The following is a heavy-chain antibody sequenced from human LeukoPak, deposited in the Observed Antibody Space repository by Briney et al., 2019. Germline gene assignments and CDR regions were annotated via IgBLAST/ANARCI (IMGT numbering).Heavy chain of an antibody. D-gene: IGHD3-16*01. CDR1: GGSISSSSYY. Sequence: SETLSLTCTVSGGSISSSSYYWGWIRQPPGKGLEWIGSMYYSGSTYYNPSLKSRVTISVDTSKNQFSLKLSPVTAADTAVYHCARDPVGGAYFDYWGRGTLVTVPS. J-gene: IGHJ4*02. CDR2: MYYSGST. CDR3: ARDPVGGAYFDY. V-gene: IGHV4-39*07.